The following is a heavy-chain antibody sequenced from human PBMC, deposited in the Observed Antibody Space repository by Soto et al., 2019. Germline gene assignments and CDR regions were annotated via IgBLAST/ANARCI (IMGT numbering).Heavy chain of an antibody. D-gene: IGHD3-10*01. V-gene: IGHV1-46*01. J-gene: IGHJ4*02. CDR2: INPSGGST. CDR1: GYTFTSYY. Sequence: ASVKVSCKASGYTFTSYYMHWVRQAPGQGLEWMGIINPSGGSTTYAQKFQGRVTMTRDTSTSTVYMELSSLRSEDTAVYYCARYWYYYGSGYYFDYWGQGALVTVSS. CDR3: ARYWYYYGSGYYFDY.